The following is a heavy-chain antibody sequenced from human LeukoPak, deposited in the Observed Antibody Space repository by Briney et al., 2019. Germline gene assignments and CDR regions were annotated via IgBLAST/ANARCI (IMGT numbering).Heavy chain of an antibody. J-gene: IGHJ4*02. CDR2: ISTSSSYI. D-gene: IGHD5-18*01. Sequence: GGSQKLSCAASGFTFSSYTMDWVRQAPGKGLEWVSFISTSSSYIYYADSVKGRFTISRGNAKNSLYLQMNSLRAEDTAVYYCARDARGGYTYGGLDQWGQGTLVTVPS. V-gene: IGHV3-21*01. CDR1: GFTFSSYT. CDR3: ARDARGGYTYGGLDQ.